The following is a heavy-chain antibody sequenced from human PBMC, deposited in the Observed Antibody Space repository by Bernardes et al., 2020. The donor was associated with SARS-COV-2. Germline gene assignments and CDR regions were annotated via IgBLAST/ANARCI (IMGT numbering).Heavy chain of an antibody. J-gene: IGHJ6*02. CDR1: GGTFSSYA. CDR3: ARAKDYYDFWSGHRKSSFYYYGMDV. CDR2: IIPLYGTP. Sequence: SVKVSCKASGGTFSSYAFSWVRQAPRQGLEWMGGIIPLYGTPNYAQKVQGRVTISADESTSTTYMELSSLRSEDTAVYYCARAKDYYDFWSGHRKSSFYYYGMDVWGQGTPVTVSS. V-gene: IGHV1-69*13. D-gene: IGHD3-3*01.